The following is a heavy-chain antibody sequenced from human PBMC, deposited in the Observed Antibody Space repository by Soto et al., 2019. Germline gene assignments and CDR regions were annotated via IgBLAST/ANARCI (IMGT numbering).Heavy chain of an antibody. CDR1: GGSISSYY. Sequence: QVQLQESGPGLVKPSETLSLTCTVSGGSISSYYWSWIRQPPGKGLEWIGYIYYSGSTNYNPSLKSRVTISVETSKNQFSLKLSSVTAADTAVYYCARGYYDFWSGYPNWFDPWGQGTLVTVSS. V-gene: IGHV4-59*01. CDR2: IYYSGST. CDR3: ARGYYDFWSGYPNWFDP. D-gene: IGHD3-3*01. J-gene: IGHJ5*02.